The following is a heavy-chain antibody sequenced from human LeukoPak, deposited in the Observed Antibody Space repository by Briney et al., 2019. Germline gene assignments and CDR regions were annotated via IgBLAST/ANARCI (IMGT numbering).Heavy chain of an antibody. V-gene: IGHV4-34*01. CDR2: INHSGST. D-gene: IGHD3-22*01. J-gene: IGHJ6*03. CDR3: ARGVLYYYDSSGYYYRAYYYYYMDV. CDR1: GGSFSGYY. Sequence: SETLSLTCAVYGGSFSGYYWSWIRQPPGKGLEWIGEINHSGSTNYNPSLKSRVTISVDTSKNQFSLKLSSVTAADTAVYYCARGVLYYYDSSGYYYRAYYYYYMDVWGKGTTVTASS.